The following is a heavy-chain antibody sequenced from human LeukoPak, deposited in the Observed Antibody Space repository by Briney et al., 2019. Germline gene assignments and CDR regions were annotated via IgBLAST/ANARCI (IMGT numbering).Heavy chain of an antibody. V-gene: IGHV4-4*07. CDR3: ARDSVSTAGRSFDF. CDR2: IYTSGSA. J-gene: IGHJ4*02. D-gene: IGHD2-2*01. Sequence: SETLSLTCTVSGGSISSYYWSWIRQPAGKGLEWLGRIYTSGSANYKSSLKSRVTMSVDTSKNQFSLNLTSVTAADTAVYYCARDSVSTAGRSFDFWGQGILVTVSS. CDR1: GGSISSYY.